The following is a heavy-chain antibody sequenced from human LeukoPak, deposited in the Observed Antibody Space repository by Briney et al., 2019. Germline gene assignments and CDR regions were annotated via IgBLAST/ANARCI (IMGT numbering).Heavy chain of an antibody. V-gene: IGHV3-20*04. CDR2: INSNGGST. D-gene: IGHD6-19*01. CDR1: GFTFDDYG. J-gene: IGHJ4*02. Sequence: GGSLRLSCAASGFTFDDYGLSWVRQAPGKGLEWVSTINSNGGSTGYADSVKGRFTISRDNAKNSLYLQMNSLRAEDTALYYCARVSDISVAAYFDYWGQGTLVTVSS. CDR3: ARVSDISVAAYFDY.